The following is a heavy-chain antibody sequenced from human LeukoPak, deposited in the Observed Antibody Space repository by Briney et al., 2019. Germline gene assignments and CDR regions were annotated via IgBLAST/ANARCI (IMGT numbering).Heavy chain of an antibody. J-gene: IGHJ5*02. CDR2: IYYSGST. CDR1: GGSIISYY. D-gene: IGHD5-18*01. V-gene: IGHV4-59*01. Sequence: SETLSLTCTVSGGSIISYYWSWTRQPPGKGLEWIGYIYYSGSTNYNPSLKSRVTISVDTSKNQFSLQLTSVTAADTAVYYCARGSGYSYGYDWFDPWGQGNLVSVSS. CDR3: ARGSGYSYGYDWFDP.